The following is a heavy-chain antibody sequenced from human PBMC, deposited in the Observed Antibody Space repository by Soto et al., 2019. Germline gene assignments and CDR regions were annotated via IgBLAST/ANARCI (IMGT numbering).Heavy chain of an antibody. CDR1: GFTFSSYA. J-gene: IGHJ4*02. V-gene: IGHV3-30-3*01. CDR2: ISYDGSNK. Sequence: QTGGSLRLSCAASGFTFSSYAMHWVRQAPGKGLEWVAVISYDGSNKYYADSVKGRFTTSRDNSKNTLYLQMNSLRAEDTAVYYCARTVCSGGSCYSPWLDYWGQGTLVTVSS. D-gene: IGHD2-15*01. CDR3: ARTVCSGGSCYSPWLDY.